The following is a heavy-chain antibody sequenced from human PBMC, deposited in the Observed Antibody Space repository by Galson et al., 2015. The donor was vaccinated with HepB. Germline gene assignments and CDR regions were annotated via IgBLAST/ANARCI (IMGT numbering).Heavy chain of an antibody. CDR1: GGSINNGDYY. CDR2: IYYGGNT. CDR3: ASVWLRSIFDY. J-gene: IGHJ4*02. Sequence: TLSLTCTVSGGSINNGDYYWSWIRQPPGKGLEWIGYIYYGGNTYCNPSLKSRVTISVDTSKNQFSLKLSSVTAADTAVYYCASVWLRSIFDYWGQGTLVTVSS. D-gene: IGHD5-12*01. V-gene: IGHV4-30-4*01.